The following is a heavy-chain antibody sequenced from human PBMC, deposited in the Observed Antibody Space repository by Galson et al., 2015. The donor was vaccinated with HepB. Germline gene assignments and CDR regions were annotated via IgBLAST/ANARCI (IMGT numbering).Heavy chain of an antibody. CDR1: GFTFSTYA. CDR3: AKGSSSSWPSFDY. D-gene: IGHD6-13*01. CDR2: ISGGGDNT. Sequence: SLRLSCAASGFTFSTYAMSWVRQAPGKGLEWVSTISGGGDNTYYGDSVKGRFTISRDDSENTLYLQMHSLRAEDTAIYYCAKGSSSSWPSFDYWGQGALVTVSS. J-gene: IGHJ4*02. V-gene: IGHV3-23*01.